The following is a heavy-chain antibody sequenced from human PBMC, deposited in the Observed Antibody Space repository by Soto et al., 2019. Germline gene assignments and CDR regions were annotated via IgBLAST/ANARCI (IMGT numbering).Heavy chain of an antibody. CDR3: ARESRSYNYDFWSGPTRSGFDP. CDR1: GYTFTGYY. Sequence: ASVKVSCKASGYTFTGYYMHWVRQAPGQGLEWMGWINPNSGGTNYAQKFQGWVTMTRDTSISTAYMELSRLRSDDTAVYYCARESRSYNYDFWSGPTRSGFDPWGQGTLVTVSS. V-gene: IGHV1-2*04. CDR2: INPNSGGT. D-gene: IGHD3-3*01. J-gene: IGHJ5*02.